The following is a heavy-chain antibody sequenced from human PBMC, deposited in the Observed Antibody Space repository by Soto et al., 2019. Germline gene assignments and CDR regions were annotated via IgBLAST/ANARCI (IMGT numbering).Heavy chain of an antibody. CDR2: ISSRGDSA. Sequence: GSLSLPGAAAGLTLNNYFKNWVRQTSQKGLEGVSSISSRGDSADYAAYVNVRFSISRDNSKNTVSLQMSVLRASDKAIYYCAKREAGNCSGDICYGALDYWGQEILVTVS. J-gene: IGHJ4*02. V-gene: IGHV3-23*01. CDR1: GLTLNNYF. CDR3: AKREAGNCSGDICYGALDY. D-gene: IGHD2-15*01.